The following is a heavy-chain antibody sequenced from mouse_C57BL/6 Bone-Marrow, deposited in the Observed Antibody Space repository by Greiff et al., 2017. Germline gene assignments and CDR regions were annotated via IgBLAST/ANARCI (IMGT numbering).Heavy chain of an antibody. CDR2: IHPNSGST. CDR1: GYTFTSYW. J-gene: IGHJ3*01. V-gene: IGHV1-64*01. CDR3: ARARTRGWFAY. Sequence: QVHVKQSGAELVRPGASVKLSCKASGYTFTSYWMHWVKQRPGQGLEWIGMIHPNSGSTNYNEKFKSKATLTVDKSTSTAYMQLSSLTSEDSAVYYCARARTRGWFAYWGQGTLVTVSA.